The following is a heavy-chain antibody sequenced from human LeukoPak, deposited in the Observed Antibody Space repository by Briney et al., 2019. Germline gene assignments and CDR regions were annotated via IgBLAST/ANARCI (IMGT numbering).Heavy chain of an antibody. Sequence: SETLSLTCTVSGGSISSHYWSWIRQPPGKGLEWIGYIYYSGSTNYNPSPKSRVTISVDTSKNQFSLKLSSVTAADTAVYYCARGSYDSRVSYYMDVWGKGTTVTVSS. V-gene: IGHV4-59*11. CDR1: GGSISSHY. J-gene: IGHJ6*03. D-gene: IGHD3-22*01. CDR2: IYYSGST. CDR3: ARGSYDSRVSYYMDV.